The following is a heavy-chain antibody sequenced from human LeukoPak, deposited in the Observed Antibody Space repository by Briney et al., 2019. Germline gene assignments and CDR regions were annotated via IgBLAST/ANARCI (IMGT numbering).Heavy chain of an antibody. Sequence: GRSLRLSCAASGFTFSSYAMHWVRQAPGKGLEWVAVISYDGSNKYYADSVKGRFTISRDNSKNTLYLQMNSLRAEDTAVYYCASAPYYYDSSGYYYWGQGTLVTVSS. V-gene: IGHV3-30-3*01. J-gene: IGHJ4*02. D-gene: IGHD3-22*01. CDR3: ASAPYYYDSSGYYY. CDR2: ISYDGSNK. CDR1: GFTFSSYA.